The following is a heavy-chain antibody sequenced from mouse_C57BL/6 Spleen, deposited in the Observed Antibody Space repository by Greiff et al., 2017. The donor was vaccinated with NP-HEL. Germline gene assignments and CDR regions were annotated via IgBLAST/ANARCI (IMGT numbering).Heavy chain of an antibody. D-gene: IGHD1-1*01. CDR1: GYTFTDYY. V-gene: IGHV1-26*01. Sequence: VQLQQSGPELVKPGASVKISCKASGYTFTDYYMNWVKQSHGKSLEWIGDINPNNGGTSYNQKFKGKATLTVDKSSSTAYMELRSLTSEDSAVYYCARGIYYYGSSYERYFDVWGTGTTVTVSS. CDR2: INPNNGGT. J-gene: IGHJ1*03. CDR3: ARGIYYYGSSYERYFDV.